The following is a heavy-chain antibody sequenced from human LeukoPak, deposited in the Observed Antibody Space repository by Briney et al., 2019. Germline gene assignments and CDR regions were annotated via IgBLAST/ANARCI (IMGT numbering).Heavy chain of an antibody. J-gene: IGHJ4*02. CDR2: IYYSGST. V-gene: IGHV4-59*06. CDR1: GGSISSYY. D-gene: IGHD1-26*01. CDR3: ARSGIVGATTDY. Sequence: SETLSLTCTVSGGSISSYYWSWIRQHPGKGLEWIGYIYYSGSTYYNPSLKSRVTISVDTSKNQFSLKLSSVTAADTAVYYCARSGIVGATTDYWGQGTLVTVSS.